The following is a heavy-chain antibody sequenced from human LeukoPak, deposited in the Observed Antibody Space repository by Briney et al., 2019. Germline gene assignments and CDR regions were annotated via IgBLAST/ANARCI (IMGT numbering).Heavy chain of an antibody. J-gene: IGHJ4*02. CDR3: ATTKQWLVPIAYDY. D-gene: IGHD6-19*01. CDR2: INPNSGGT. CDR1: GYTFTGYY. V-gene: IGHV1-2*02. Sequence: GASVKVFCKASGYTFTGYYMHWVRQAPGQGLEWMGWINPNSGGTNYAQKFQGRVTMTRDTSISTAYMELSRLRSDDTAVYYCATTKQWLVPIAYDYWGQGTLVTVS.